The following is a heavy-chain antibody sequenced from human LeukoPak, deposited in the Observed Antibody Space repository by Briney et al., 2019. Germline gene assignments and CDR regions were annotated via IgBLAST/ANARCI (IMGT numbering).Heavy chain of an antibody. Sequence: GGSLRLSSAASGFTFSTYVMNWVRQAPGKGLEWVSSISSTSRYIYYADSVKGRFTISRDNARNSLFLQMHRLRAEDTALYYCASGVITGNNLFGSWGQGTLVTVSS. D-gene: IGHD1-20*01. J-gene: IGHJ5*01. CDR2: ISSTSRYI. CDR1: GFTFSTYV. V-gene: IGHV3-21*01. CDR3: ASGVITGNNLFGS.